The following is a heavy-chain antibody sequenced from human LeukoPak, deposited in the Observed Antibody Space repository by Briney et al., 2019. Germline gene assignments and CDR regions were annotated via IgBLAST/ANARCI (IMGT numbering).Heavy chain of an antibody. Sequence: PSETLSLTCTVSGGSISSGDYYWSWIRQPPGKGLEWIAYMYYSGSTYYSPSLKSRVTISADTSKNQLSLKLSSVTAADTAVYYCARPYYYDSRIDPWGQGILVIVSS. CDR2: MYYSGST. V-gene: IGHV4-30-4*01. D-gene: IGHD3-22*01. CDR1: GGSISSGDYY. J-gene: IGHJ5*02. CDR3: ARPYYYDSRIDP.